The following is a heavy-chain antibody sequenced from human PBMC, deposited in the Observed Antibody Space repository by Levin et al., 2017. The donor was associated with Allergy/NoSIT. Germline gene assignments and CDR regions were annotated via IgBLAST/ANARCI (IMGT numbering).Heavy chain of an antibody. CDR3: SRVLVATGPRIDF. V-gene: IGHV3-49*03. Sequence: GGSLRLSCTVSGFTFGDYALMWFRQAPGKGLEWVSFIRSNIHGGTTEYAASVRGRFTMSRDDSKSIAYLQMNSLKTEDTAVYFCSRVLVATGPRIDFWGQGTLVTVSS. CDR2: IRSNIHGGTT. J-gene: IGHJ4*02. CDR1: GFTFGDYA. D-gene: IGHD1-1*01.